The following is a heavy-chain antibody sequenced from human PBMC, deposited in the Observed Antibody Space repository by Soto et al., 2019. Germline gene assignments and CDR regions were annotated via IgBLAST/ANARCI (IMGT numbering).Heavy chain of an antibody. CDR2: ISPYNGNT. CDR3: ARDYREPDYYYYGMDV. Sequence: ASVKVSCKTSGYPFTSYGIGWVRQAPGQGLEWMAWISPYNGNTYCAQKFQGRVTMTTDTSTSTVYMELRSLRSDDTAVYYCARDYREPDYYYYGMDVWGQGTTVTVSS. J-gene: IGHJ6*02. CDR1: GYPFTSYG. V-gene: IGHV1-18*01. D-gene: IGHD4-4*01.